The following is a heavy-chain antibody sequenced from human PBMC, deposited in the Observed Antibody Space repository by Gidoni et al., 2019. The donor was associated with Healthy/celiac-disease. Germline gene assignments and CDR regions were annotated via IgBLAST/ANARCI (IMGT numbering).Heavy chain of an antibody. CDR3: AKDQGGYGDRRIGMDV. Sequence: QVQLVESGGGVVQPGRSLRLSCAASGFTFSRYGMHWVRQAPGKGLEWVAVISYDGSNKYYADSVKGRFTISRDNSKNTLYLQMNSLRAEDTAVYYCAKDQGGYGDRRIGMDVWGQGTTVTVSS. V-gene: IGHV3-30*18. CDR1: GFTFSRYG. CDR2: ISYDGSNK. D-gene: IGHD4-17*01. J-gene: IGHJ6*02.